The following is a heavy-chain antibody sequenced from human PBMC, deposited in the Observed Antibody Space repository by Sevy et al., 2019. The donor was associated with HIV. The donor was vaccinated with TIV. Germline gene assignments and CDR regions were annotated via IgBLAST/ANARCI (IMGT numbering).Heavy chain of an antibody. CDR3: ATTSTPLYYYALDV. J-gene: IGHJ6*02. Sequence: GGSLRLSCAASEFTVSSKYMSWVRQAPGKGLEWVSVIYSGGNTYYADLVKGRFTISRDISKNTLYLQMNSLRAEDTAIYYCATTSTPLYYYALDVWGQGTTVTVSS. D-gene: IGHD2-15*01. CDR1: EFTVSSKY. CDR2: IYSGGNT. V-gene: IGHV3-53*03.